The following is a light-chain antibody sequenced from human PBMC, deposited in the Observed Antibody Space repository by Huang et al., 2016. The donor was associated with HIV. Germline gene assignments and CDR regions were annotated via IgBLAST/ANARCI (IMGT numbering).Light chain of an antibody. CDR3: QQYGGSPRT. CDR1: EPVTSGY. J-gene: IGKJ2*01. CDR2: GSS. V-gene: IGKV3-20*01. Sequence: EIVLTQSPGTLSLSPGERATLSRRASEPVTSGYLSWYQQKPGQAPRLLIFGSSTRDTGIPDRFTGSGSGTDFTLTITRLEREDFAMYYCQQYGGSPRTFGQGTKLELK.